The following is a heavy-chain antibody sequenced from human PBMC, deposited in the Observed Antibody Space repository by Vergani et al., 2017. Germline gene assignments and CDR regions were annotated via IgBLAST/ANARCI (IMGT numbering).Heavy chain of an antibody. D-gene: IGHD3-22*01. CDR3: ARRTGYYDSSGYYTFDY. V-gene: IGHV4-61*10. J-gene: IGHJ4*02. CDR2: IYYSGIT. Sequence: QVQLQESGPGLVKPSQTLSLTCTVSGGSFSTGGQSWTWLRQSAGKGLEWIWYIYYSGITNYNPSLKSRVTISVDTSKNQFSLKLSSVTAADTAVYYCARRTGYYDSSGYYTFDYWGQGTLVTVSS. CDR1: GGSFSTGGQS.